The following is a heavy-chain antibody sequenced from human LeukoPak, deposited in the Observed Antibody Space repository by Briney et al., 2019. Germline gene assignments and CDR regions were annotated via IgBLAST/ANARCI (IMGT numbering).Heavy chain of an antibody. CDR1: GVSVSSGTYY. J-gene: IGHJ5*02. CDR2: SYHSGSS. D-gene: IGHD5-12*01. V-gene: IGHV4-61*01. Sequence: SETLSLTCTVSGVSVSSGTYYWSWIRQAPGRGLEWIGYSYHSGSSKYNPSLKSRVTISLDTSENRFSLRLSSVTAADTAVYYCARARGYTFGNWFDPWGQGTLVIVSS. CDR3: ARARGYTFGNWFDP.